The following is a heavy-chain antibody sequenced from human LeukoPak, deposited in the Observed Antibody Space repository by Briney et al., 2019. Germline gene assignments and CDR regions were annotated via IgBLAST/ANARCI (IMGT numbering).Heavy chain of an antibody. J-gene: IGHJ4*02. D-gene: IGHD6-19*01. CDR1: GGSISSDSYY. Sequence: SETLSLTCTVSGGSISSDSYYWSWIRQPAGKGLEWIGRIYTSGSTYYNPSLKSRVTISVDTSKNQFSLKLSSVTAADTAVYYCAAPLKGDSSGWHPGFWGQGTLVTVSS. CDR2: IYTSGST. V-gene: IGHV4-61*02. CDR3: AAPLKGDSSGWHPGF.